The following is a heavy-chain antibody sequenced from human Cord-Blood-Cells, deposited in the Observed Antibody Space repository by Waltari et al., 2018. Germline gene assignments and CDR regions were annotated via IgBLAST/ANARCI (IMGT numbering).Heavy chain of an antibody. CDR1: GGSISSSSYY. CDR2: IYYRGST. V-gene: IGHV4-39*01. Sequence: QLQLQESGPGLVKPSETLSLTCTVSGGSISSSSYYWGWIRQPPGKGLEWIGSIYYRGSTYYNPSLKSRVTISVDTSKNQFSLKLSSVTAADTAVYYCARPTTVTTLAGWYFDLWGRGTLVTVSS. D-gene: IGHD4-17*01. J-gene: IGHJ2*01. CDR3: ARPTTVTTLAGWYFDL.